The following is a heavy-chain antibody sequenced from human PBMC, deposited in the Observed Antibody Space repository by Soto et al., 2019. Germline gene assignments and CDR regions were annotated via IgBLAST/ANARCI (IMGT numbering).Heavy chain of an antibody. CDR2: ISGSAGRT. D-gene: IGHD1-26*01. V-gene: IGHV3-23*01. CDR1: GFTFSSYA. J-gene: IGHJ3*02. CDR3: AKCRDRYHPDAIDI. Sequence: GGSLRLSCAASGFTFSSYAMSWVRQAPGKGLEWVSTISGSAGRTYDADSVKGRFTISRDKSKNTLSLQMNSLRAEDAAVYYCAKCRDRYHPDAIDIPCQATMLS.